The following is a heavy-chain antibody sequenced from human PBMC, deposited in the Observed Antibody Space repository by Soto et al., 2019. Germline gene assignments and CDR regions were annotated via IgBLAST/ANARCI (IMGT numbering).Heavy chain of an antibody. J-gene: IGHJ6*02. CDR2: INAGNGNT. V-gene: IGHV1-3*01. CDR1: GYTFTSYA. D-gene: IGHD3-16*01. CDR3: SRETHDYDTRWGYYSYGMEV. Sequence: ASVKVSCKASGYTFTSYAMHWVRQAPGQRLEWMGWINAGNGNTKYSQKFQGRVTITRDTSASTAYMELSSLRSEDTAVYYCSRETHDYDTRWGYYSYGMEVWGQGTTVTVSS.